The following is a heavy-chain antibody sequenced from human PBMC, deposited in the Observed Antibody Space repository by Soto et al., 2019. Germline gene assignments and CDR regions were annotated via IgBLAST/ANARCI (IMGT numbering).Heavy chain of an antibody. Sequence: GGSLRLSCAASGFTFSSYSMNWVRQAPGKGLEWVSSISSSSSYIYYADSVKGRFTISRDNAKNSLYLQMNSLRAEDTAVYYCARVIVMYGDYAGGWGQGTLVTVSS. CDR2: ISSSSSYI. CDR1: GFTFSSYS. V-gene: IGHV3-21*01. D-gene: IGHD4-17*01. J-gene: IGHJ4*02. CDR3: ARVIVMYGDYAGG.